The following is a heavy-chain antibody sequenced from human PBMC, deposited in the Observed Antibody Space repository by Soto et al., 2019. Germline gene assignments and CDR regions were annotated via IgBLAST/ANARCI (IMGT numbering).Heavy chain of an antibody. D-gene: IGHD1-20*01. CDR3: AREQTGITTTGGGRMDQ. V-gene: IGHV3-30-3*01. J-gene: IGHJ4*02. CDR1: GFTFSTHA. CDR2: VSFDGSNK. Sequence: QVQLVKSGGGVVQPGRSLRLSCAASGFTFSTHAMHWVRQAPGKGLECVAIVSFDGSNKYYADSVKGRFTISRDNSKNTLDLQMSGLTPEDTAVYYCAREQTGITTTGGGRMDQWGQGSVVTVSS.